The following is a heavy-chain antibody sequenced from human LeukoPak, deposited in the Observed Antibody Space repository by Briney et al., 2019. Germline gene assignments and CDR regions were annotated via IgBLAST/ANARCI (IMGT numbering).Heavy chain of an antibody. CDR3: ARNDRGIAAADWFDP. CDR2: IYSGGST. D-gene: IGHD6-13*01. V-gene: IGHV3-53*01. J-gene: IGHJ5*02. Sequence: PGGSLRLSCAAPGFTVSGNYMSWVRQAPGKGLEWVSVIYSGGSTYYADSVKGRFTISRDKRKNTLYLQMNTVRAEDTPVCYCARNDRGIAAADWFDPWGQGTLVTVSS. CDR1: GFTVSGNY.